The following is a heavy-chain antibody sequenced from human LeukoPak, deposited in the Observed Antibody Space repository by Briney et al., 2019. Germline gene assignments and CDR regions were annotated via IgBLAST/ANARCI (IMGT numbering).Heavy chain of an antibody. CDR1: GYSISSGYY. CDR3: ARGYYDYVWGSYRYTGYFDY. Sequence: SETLSLTCTVSGYSISSGYYWGWIRQPPGKGLEWIGSIYHSGSTYYNPSLKSRVTISVDTSKNQFSLKLSSVTAADTAVYYCARGYYDYVWGSYRYTGYFDYWGQGTLVTVSS. J-gene: IGHJ4*02. V-gene: IGHV4-38-2*02. D-gene: IGHD3-16*02. CDR2: IYHSGST.